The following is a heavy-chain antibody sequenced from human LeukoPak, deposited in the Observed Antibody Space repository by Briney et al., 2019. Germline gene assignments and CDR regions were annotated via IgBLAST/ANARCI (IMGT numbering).Heavy chain of an antibody. V-gene: IGHV3-23*01. D-gene: IGHD1-26*01. J-gene: IGHJ2*01. Sequence: PGGSLRLSCAASGFTFSSYWMSRVRQAPGKGLEWVSAISGSGGSTYHADSVKGRFTISRDNSKNTLYLQMNSLRAEDTAVYYCAKYSGSYVSWYFDLWGRGTLVTVSS. CDR3: AKYSGSYVSWYFDL. CDR1: GFTFSSYW. CDR2: ISGSGGST.